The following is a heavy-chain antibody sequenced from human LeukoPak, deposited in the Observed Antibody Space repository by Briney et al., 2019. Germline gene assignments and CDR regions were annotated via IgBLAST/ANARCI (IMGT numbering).Heavy chain of an antibody. CDR3: AKALGYCSSTSCYDPYYFDY. D-gene: IGHD2-2*01. CDR1: GFTVSSNY. Sequence: GGSLRLSCAASGFTVSSNYMSWVRQAPGKGLEWVSAISGSGGSTYYADSVKGRFTISRDNSKNTLYLQMNSLRAEDTAVYYCAKALGYCSSTSCYDPYYFDYWGQGTLVTVSS. V-gene: IGHV3-23*01. CDR2: ISGSGGST. J-gene: IGHJ4*02.